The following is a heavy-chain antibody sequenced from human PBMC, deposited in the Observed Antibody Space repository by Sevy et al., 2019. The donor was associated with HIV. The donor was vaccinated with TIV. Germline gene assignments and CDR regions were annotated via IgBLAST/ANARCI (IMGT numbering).Heavy chain of an antibody. D-gene: IGHD1-26*01. J-gene: IGHJ5*02. CDR3: ARVGRWEVGSLDNWFDP. CDR2: LGGSGDTT. CDR1: GFTFSSYA. Sequence: GGSLRLSCAASGFTFSSYAMTWVRQAPEKGLEWVSALGGSGDTTYYADSVKGRFTISSDNSKNILYLQMNSLRVEDTAVYYCARVGRWEVGSLDNWFDPRGQGTLVTVSS. V-gene: IGHV3-23*01.